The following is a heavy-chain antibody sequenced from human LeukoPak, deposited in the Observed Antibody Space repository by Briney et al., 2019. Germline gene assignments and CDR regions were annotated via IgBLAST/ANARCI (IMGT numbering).Heavy chain of an antibody. J-gene: IGHJ4*02. CDR3: ASRYSYGYALDY. D-gene: IGHD5-18*01. CDR2: ISGSGGRT. V-gene: IGHV3-23*01. CDR1: GFTFSSYA. Sequence: GGSLRLSCAASGFTFSSYAMSWVRQAPGKGLEWVSDISGSGGRTYYADSVKGRFTISRDNSKNTLYLQMNSLRAEDTAVYYCASRYSYGYALDYWGQGTLVTVSS.